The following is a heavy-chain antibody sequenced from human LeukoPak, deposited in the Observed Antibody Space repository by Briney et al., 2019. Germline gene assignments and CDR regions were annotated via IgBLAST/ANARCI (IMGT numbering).Heavy chain of an antibody. J-gene: IGHJ4*02. Sequence: GRSLRLSCAASGFTFSSYAMHWVCQAPGKGLEWVAVISYDGSNKYYADSVKGRFTISRDNSKNTLYLQMNSLRAEDTAVYYCARSKYSVRSFDYWGQGTLVTVS. V-gene: IGHV3-30*01. CDR2: ISYDGSNK. CDR3: ARSKYSVRSFDY. D-gene: IGHD3-10*01. CDR1: GFTFSSYA.